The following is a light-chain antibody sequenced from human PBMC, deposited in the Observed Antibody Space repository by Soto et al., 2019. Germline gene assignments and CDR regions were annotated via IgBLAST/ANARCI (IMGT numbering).Light chain of an antibody. CDR1: GSDLGGYKY. Sequence: HTSSMSGSPGQSLTISCTGTGSDLGGYKYVSWYQQHPGKAPKLIIFEVSNRPSGVSDRSSGSNSGNTASLTISGLQAEDEADYDCTSYSRYSVLVFGGGTKVTVL. CDR2: EVS. V-gene: IGLV2-14*01. CDR3: TSYSRYSVLV. J-gene: IGLJ3*02.